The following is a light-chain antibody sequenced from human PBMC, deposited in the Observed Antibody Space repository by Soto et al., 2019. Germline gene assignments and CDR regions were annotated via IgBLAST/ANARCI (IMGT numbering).Light chain of an antibody. V-gene: IGLV4-69*01. Sequence: QPVLTQSPSASASLGASVKLTCTLSSGHSSYAIAWHQQQPEKGPRYLMKLNSDGSHNKGDGIPDRFSGSSSGAERYLTISSLQSEDEAVYYCQTWGTGIPNVLFGGGTKLTVL. CDR3: QTWGTGIPNVL. CDR2: LNSDGSH. CDR1: SGHSSYA. J-gene: IGLJ2*01.